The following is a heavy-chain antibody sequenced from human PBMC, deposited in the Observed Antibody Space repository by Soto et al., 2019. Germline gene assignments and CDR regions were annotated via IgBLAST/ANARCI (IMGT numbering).Heavy chain of an antibody. CDR3: AKRTVGWYFDL. Sequence: EVQLLESGGGLVQPGGSLRLSCAASGFTFSSYARSWFRQAPGKGLEWVSAISGSGDSTYYADSVKGRFTISRDNSKNTQYLQMNSLRAEDTAVYYCAKRTVGWYFDLWGRGTLVTVSS. V-gene: IGHV3-23*01. J-gene: IGHJ2*01. CDR2: ISGSGDST. CDR1: GFTFSSYA. D-gene: IGHD4-17*01.